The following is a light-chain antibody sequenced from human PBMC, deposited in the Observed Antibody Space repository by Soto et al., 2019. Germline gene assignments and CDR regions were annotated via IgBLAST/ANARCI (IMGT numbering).Light chain of an antibody. J-gene: IGKJ3*01. CDR2: GAS. CDR3: QHYSSSPPEFT. CDR1: QSVSSSY. V-gene: IGKV3-20*01. Sequence: IVLSQSPGTLPLSPGERATLSCRASQSVSSSYLAWYQQRPGQAPRLLIFGASYRATGIPDRFSGSGSGTDFTLTISRLEPEDFAVYYCQHYSSSPPEFTFGPGTKVDIK.